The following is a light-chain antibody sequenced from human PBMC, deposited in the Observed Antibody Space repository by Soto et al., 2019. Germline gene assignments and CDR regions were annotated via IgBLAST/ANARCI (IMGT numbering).Light chain of an antibody. CDR1: QSISVW. CDR2: KAS. Sequence: DIQMTQSPSTLSPSVGDRFTITCLASQSISVWLAWYQQKAGKAPNLLIYKASRLESGVPSRFSGSGSETEFTLTISGLQPGDSATYYCQQYNSYPRTFGQGTKVDIK. V-gene: IGKV1-5*03. CDR3: QQYNSYPRT. J-gene: IGKJ1*01.